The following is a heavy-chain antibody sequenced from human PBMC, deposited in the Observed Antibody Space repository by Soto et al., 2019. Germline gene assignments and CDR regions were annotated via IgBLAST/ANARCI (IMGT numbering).Heavy chain of an antibody. CDR3: ATDLYGSGSVPQTPDY. D-gene: IGHD3-10*01. J-gene: IGHJ4*02. Sequence: QVQLVESGGGVVQPGRSLRLSCAASGFTFSSYGMHWVRQAPGKGLEWVAVISYDGSNKYYADSVKGRFTISRDNSKNTLYLQMNSLRAEDTAVYYCATDLYGSGSVPQTPDYWGQGTLVTVSS. CDR1: GFTFSSYG. CDR2: ISYDGSNK. V-gene: IGHV3-30*03.